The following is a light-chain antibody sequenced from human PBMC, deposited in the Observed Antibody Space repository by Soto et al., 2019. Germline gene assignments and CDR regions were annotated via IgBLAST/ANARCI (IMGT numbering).Light chain of an antibody. CDR2: KIS. J-gene: IGKJ1*01. CDR1: QSLGGSGGNTY. V-gene: IGKV2-24*01. CDR3: MQSTQSTWT. Sequence: EIVMTQAPLFLPVTLGQPASISCRSSQSLGGSGGNTYLSWLQQRPGQPPRLLIYKISNRFSGVPDRFSGSGAGTDFTLKISRVEAEDVGIYYCMQSTQSTWTFGQGTKVEIK.